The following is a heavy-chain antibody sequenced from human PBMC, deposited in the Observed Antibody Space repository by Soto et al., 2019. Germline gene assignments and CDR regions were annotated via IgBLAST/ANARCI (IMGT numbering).Heavy chain of an antibody. Sequence: QVQLVQSGAEVKKPGASVKVSCKASGYTFTSYDINWVRQATGQGLEWMGWMNPNSGNTGYAQKFQGRVTMTRNTSISTAYMELRSLRSEDTAGYYCARRGYGSGYSNNWFDPWGQGTLVTVSS. J-gene: IGHJ5*02. CDR3: ARRGYGSGYSNNWFDP. CDR2: MNPNSGNT. V-gene: IGHV1-8*01. CDR1: GYTFTSYD. D-gene: IGHD3-10*01.